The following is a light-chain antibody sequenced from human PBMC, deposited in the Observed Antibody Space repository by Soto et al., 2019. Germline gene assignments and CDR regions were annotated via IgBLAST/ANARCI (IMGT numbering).Light chain of an antibody. CDR1: QSVSSN. CDR2: GAS. V-gene: IGKV3-15*01. CDR3: QQYNIWPPST. J-gene: IGKJ2*01. Sequence: EIVMTQSPATLSVSPGERATLSCRASQSVSSNLGWYQQKPGQAPRLLIYGASTRATGIPARFIGSGSGTEFTLTISSLQSEDFAVHYCQQYNIWPPSTFGQRTKLEIK.